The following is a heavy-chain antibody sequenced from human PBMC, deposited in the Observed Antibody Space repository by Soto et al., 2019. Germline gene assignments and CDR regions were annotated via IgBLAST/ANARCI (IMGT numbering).Heavy chain of an antibody. CDR3: ARSGSYYDYYYGMDV. V-gene: IGHV5-10-1*01. J-gene: IGHJ6*02. CDR1: GNSFTSYW. CDR2: IDPSDSYT. Sequence: XESLKLSWQCSGNSFTSYWSSWVLQMPGKGLEWMGRIDPSDSYTNYSPSFQGHVTISADKSISTAYLQWSSLKASDTAMYYCARSGSYYDYYYGMDVWGQGTTVTVSS. D-gene: IGHD1-26*01.